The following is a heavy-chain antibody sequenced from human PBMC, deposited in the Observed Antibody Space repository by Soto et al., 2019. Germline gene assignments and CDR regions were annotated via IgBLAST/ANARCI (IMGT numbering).Heavy chain of an antibody. CDR2: IFYTGKT. CDR1: PDSLNGHY. V-gene: IGHV4-59*11. D-gene: IGHD2-2*01. J-gene: IGHJ4*02. CDR3: ARGAGIVLVPDAIFDS. Sequence: SETLSLTCTVSPDSLNGHYWSWLRQTPGKELEWIGYIFYTGKTNYNSSLKSRVTMTLDTFENQFSLQLTSVTSADTAIYYCARGAGIVLVPDAIFDSWGQGTLVTVSS.